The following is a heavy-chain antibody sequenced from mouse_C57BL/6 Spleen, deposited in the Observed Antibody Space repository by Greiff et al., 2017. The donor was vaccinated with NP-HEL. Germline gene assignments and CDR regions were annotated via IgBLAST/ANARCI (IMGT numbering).Heavy chain of an antibody. V-gene: IGHV14-2*01. Sequence: EVMLVESGAELVKPGASVKLSCTASGFNIQDYYMHWVKQRTEQGLAWIGRIDPEDGETKYAPKFQGKATITADTSSNTAYLQLSSLTSEDTAVYYCASYSNLFAWWGQGTLVTVSA. CDR1: GFNIQDYY. J-gene: IGHJ3*01. CDR2: IDPEDGET. CDR3: ASYSNLFAW. D-gene: IGHD2-5*01.